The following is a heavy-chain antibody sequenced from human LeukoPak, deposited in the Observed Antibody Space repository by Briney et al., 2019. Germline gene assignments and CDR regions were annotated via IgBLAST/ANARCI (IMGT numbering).Heavy chain of an antibody. CDR2: IWYDGSNK. D-gene: IGHD2-15*01. V-gene: IGHV3-33*08. CDR3: ARVACTGNSCRPYHYYGMDV. Sequence: PGGSLRLSCAASGFTFRSYAMSWVRQAPGKGLEWVAVIWYDGSNKYYADSVRGRFTISRDNSKNTLYLQVNSLRVEDTAVYYCARVACTGNSCRPYHYYGMDVWGQGTSVTVSS. CDR1: GFTFRSYA. J-gene: IGHJ6*02.